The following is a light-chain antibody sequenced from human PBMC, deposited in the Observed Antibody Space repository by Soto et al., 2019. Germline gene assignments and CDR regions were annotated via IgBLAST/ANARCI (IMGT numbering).Light chain of an antibody. J-gene: IGLJ2*01. CDR1: SSDVGGYNY. CDR2: DVS. Sequence: QSVLTPPRSVSGSPGQSVTISCTGPSSDVGGYNYVSWYQHHPGTAPKLMIYDVSKRPSGVPDRFSGSKSDNTASLTISGLQSGDEADYYCCSYAGGSLIFGGGTKLTVL. V-gene: IGLV2-11*01. CDR3: CSYAGGSLI.